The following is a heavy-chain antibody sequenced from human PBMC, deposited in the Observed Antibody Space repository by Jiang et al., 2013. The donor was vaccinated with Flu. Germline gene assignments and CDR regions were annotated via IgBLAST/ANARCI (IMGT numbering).Heavy chain of an antibody. CDR3: AGLSKTYYYDSSGYYYFDY. J-gene: IGHJ4*02. Sequence: EWIGSINYSGSTSYNVSLKSRVTISVDTSKNQFSLKLSSVTAADTAVYYCAGLSKTYYYDSSGYYYFDYWGQGTLVTVSS. CDR2: INYSGST. V-gene: IGHV4-39*01. D-gene: IGHD3-22*01.